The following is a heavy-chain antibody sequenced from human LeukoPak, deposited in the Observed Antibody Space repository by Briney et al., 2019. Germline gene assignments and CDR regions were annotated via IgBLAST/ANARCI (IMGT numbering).Heavy chain of an antibody. CDR1: GFTFDDYA. D-gene: IGHD3-22*01. CDR3: AKDRSSSGGYYLDY. V-gene: IGHV3-43D*03. J-gene: IGHJ4*02. CDR2: ISWDGGST. Sequence: GGSLRLSCAASGFTFDDYAMHWVRQARGKGLEWVSLISWDGGSTYYADSVKGRFTISRDNSKNSLYLQMNSLRAEDTALYYCAKDRSSSGGYYLDYWGQGTLVTVSS.